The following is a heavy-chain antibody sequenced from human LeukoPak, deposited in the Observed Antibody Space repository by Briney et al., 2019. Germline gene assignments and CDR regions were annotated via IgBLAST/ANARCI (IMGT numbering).Heavy chain of an antibody. V-gene: IGHV4-34*01. D-gene: IGHD3-22*01. CDR3: ARVGSSGYYYSGNWFDP. CDR2: INHSGST. J-gene: IGHJ5*02. Sequence: SETLSLTCAVYGGSFSGYYWSWIRQPPGKGLEWIGEINHSGSTNYNPSLKSRVTISVDTSKNQFSLKLSSVTAADTAVYYCARVGSSGYYYSGNWFDPWGQGTLVTVSS. CDR1: GGSFSGYY.